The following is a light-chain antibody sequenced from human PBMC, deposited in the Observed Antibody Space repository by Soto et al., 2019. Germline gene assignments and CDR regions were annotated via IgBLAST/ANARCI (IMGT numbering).Light chain of an antibody. Sequence: DIQMTQSPSSLSASVGDRVTITCRASQAIYNFLAWYQQTPGKVPTLLIYAASTLRSGVPSRFSGSGSGTDFNLTISSLQPEDVATYYCQKYNTAPLTFGGGTKVEIK. CDR1: QAIYNF. CDR3: QKYNTAPLT. CDR2: AAS. V-gene: IGKV1-27*01. J-gene: IGKJ4*01.